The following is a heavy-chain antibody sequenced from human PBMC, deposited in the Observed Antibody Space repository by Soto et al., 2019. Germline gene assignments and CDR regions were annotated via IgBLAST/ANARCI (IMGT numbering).Heavy chain of an antibody. J-gene: IGHJ5*02. V-gene: IGHV3-23*01. CDR2: ISGDGDNT. CDR1: GFTFSSYA. CDR3: AKNPHYDFWSDSPNWFDP. D-gene: IGHD3-3*01. Sequence: EVQLLDSGGGLVQPGGSLRLSCAASGFTFSSYAMSWVRQSPGKGLEWVSSISGDGDNTYYADSVKGRFTISRDTSKNNLYLQMYSLRGEDTAVYYCAKNPHYDFWSDSPNWFDPWGQGTLVTVSS.